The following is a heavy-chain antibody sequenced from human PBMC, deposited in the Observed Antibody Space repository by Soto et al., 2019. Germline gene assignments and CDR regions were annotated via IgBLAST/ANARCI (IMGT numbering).Heavy chain of an antibody. Sequence: QITLKESGPTLVKPTQTLTLTCTFSGFSLTTSGVGVAWIRQPPGKALEWLAVIYWDDDKRYSPSLKSRLTITKGTSKNQVGLTMTNMDPVDTATYYCEQRRPGQWFDSWGQGTLDTVST. CDR3: EQRRPGQWFDS. J-gene: IGHJ5*01. CDR1: GFSLTTSGVG. CDR2: IYWDDDK. V-gene: IGHV2-5*02.